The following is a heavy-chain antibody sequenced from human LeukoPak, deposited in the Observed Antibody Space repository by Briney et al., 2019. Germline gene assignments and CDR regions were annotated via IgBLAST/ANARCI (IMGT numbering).Heavy chain of an antibody. D-gene: IGHD6-6*01. J-gene: IGHJ4*02. Sequence: SQTLSLTCTVSGGSISSGSYYWSWIRQPAGKGLEWIGRIYTSGSTNYNPSLKSRVTISVDTSKNQFSLKLSSVTAADTAVYYCARTRSTAMYSSSPYFDYWGQGTLVTVSS. CDR2: IYTSGST. V-gene: IGHV4-61*02. CDR3: ARTRSTAMYSSSPYFDY. CDR1: GGSISSGSYY.